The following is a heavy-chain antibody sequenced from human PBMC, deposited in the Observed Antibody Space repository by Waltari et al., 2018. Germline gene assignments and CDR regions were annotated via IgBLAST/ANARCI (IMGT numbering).Heavy chain of an antibody. Sequence: QITLIESGPALVKPTQTLTLTCSFSGFSLSASGVGVAWIRQPPGKALEWLALIYWNDDKRYSPSLRNRLTITKDTSTNQVVLTMTNMAPVDTATYYCAHPPRYDFRGGSYFDFWGQGTLVTVSS. CDR1: GFSLSASGVG. V-gene: IGHV2-5*01. CDR3: AHPPRYDFRGGSYFDF. CDR2: IYWNDDK. J-gene: IGHJ4*02. D-gene: IGHD3-3*01.